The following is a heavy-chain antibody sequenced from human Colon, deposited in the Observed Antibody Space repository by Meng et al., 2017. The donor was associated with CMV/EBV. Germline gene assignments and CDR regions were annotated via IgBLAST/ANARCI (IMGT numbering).Heavy chain of an antibody. V-gene: IGHV3-48*04. D-gene: IGHD2-8*02. CDR3: TRDRGALVAFSPIGY. Sequence: GSLRLSCAASGFALSNYNMNWVRQAPGKGLEWVSFISGSSATIHYAESVKGRFTISRDNTKNSLYLQMNNLTAEDAAVYYCTRDRGALVAFSPIGYWGQGTLVTVSS. J-gene: IGHJ4*02. CDR2: ISGSSATI. CDR1: GFALSNYN.